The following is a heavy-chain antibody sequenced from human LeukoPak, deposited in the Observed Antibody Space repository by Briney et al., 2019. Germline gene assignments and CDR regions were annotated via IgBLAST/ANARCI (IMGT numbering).Heavy chain of an antibody. Sequence: GGSLRLSCAASAFTFSSYGMHWVRQAPGKGLEWVAFIRYDGSNKYYADSVKGRFTISRDNSKNTLYLQMNSLRAEDTAVYYCAKIPYYDSSGYSKADAFDIWGQGTMVTVSS. CDR3: AKIPYYDSSGYSKADAFDI. CDR2: IRYDGSNK. CDR1: AFTFSSYG. J-gene: IGHJ3*02. V-gene: IGHV3-30*02. D-gene: IGHD3-22*01.